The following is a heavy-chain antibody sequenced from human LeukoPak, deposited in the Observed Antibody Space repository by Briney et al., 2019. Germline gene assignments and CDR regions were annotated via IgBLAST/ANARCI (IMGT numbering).Heavy chain of an antibody. CDR1: GFTFSSYW. D-gene: IGHD3-10*01. CDR3: TTWMWFGELYGDY. V-gene: IGHV3-15*01. CDR2: IKSKTDGGTT. J-gene: IGHJ4*02. Sequence: GGSLRLSCAASGFTFSSYWMSWVRQAPGKGLEWVGRIKSKTDGGTTDYAAPVKGRFTISRDDSKNTLYLQMNSLKTEDTAVYYCTTWMWFGELYGDYWGQGTLVTVSS.